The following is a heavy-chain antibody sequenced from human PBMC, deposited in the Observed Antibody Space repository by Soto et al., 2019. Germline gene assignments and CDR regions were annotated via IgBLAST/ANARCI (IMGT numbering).Heavy chain of an antibody. CDR2: IVPMLGTP. CDR1: GGTFDNFI. Sequence: QVQLVQSGAEVKEPGSSVRVSCKASGGTFDNFIMNWVRQTPGQGLEWMGGIVPMLGTPTYAEKFMGRVTISATGSTSTMYMEVTSLRSEDTAIYYCARNGTYSSSLSQYSGMDVWGQGTTVTVSS. V-gene: IGHV1-69*01. D-gene: IGHD1-26*01. J-gene: IGHJ6*02. CDR3: ARNGTYSSSLSQYSGMDV.